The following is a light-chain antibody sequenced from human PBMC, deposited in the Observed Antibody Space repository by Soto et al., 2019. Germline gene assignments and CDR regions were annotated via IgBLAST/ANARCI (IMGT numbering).Light chain of an antibody. Sequence: DIQMTQSPSSLSASVGDRVTITCRASQNIGTFLNWYQQKSGKAPDLLISGASILLSGVPSRFSGSGSGTSFTLTISDLQPADFATYHCPQVYNAPRTFGPGTKVEVK. V-gene: IGKV1-39*01. J-gene: IGKJ1*01. CDR2: GAS. CDR1: QNIGTF. CDR3: PQVYNAPRT.